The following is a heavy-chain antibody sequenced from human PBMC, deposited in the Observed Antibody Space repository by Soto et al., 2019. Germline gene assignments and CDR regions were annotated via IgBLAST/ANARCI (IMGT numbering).Heavy chain of an antibody. CDR1: GFTFSSYW. J-gene: IGHJ4*02. Sequence: EVQLVESGGGLVQPGGSLRLSCVASGFTFSSYWMSWVRQAPGKGLEWVADIKEDGSANYYVDSVKGRFTISRDNAKNSLYLQVNSLRAEDTAVYYCARAAPLYCTDGKCYWGFAHCGQGTLVSVSS. D-gene: IGHD2-8*01. V-gene: IGHV3-7*01. CDR2: IKEDGSAN. CDR3: ARAAPLYCTDGKCYWGFAH.